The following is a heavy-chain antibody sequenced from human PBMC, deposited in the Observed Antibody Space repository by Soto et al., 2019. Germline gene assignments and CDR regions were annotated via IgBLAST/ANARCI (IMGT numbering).Heavy chain of an antibody. J-gene: IGHJ4*02. V-gene: IGHV4-30-4*01. CDR1: GGSISSSSNFYY. CDR3: ASLSMTLFGLLNYFDY. Sequence: PSETLSLTCTVSGGSISSSSNFYYWSWIRQPPGKGLEWIGYISYSGSTSYNPSLKSRLTISLDTSKNQFSLKLSSVTAADTAVYFCASLSMTLFGLLNYFDYWGQGTLVTVSS. D-gene: IGHD3-3*01. CDR2: ISYSGST.